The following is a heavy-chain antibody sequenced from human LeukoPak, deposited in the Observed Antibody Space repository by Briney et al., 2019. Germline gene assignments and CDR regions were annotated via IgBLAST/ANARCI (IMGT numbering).Heavy chain of an antibody. V-gene: IGHV3-21*01. CDR1: GFTFSSYS. CDR3: ARGFLWFGEARVDY. J-gene: IGHJ4*02. Sequence: GGSLRLSCAASGFTFSSYSMNWVRQAPGKGLEWVSSISSSSSYIYYADSVKGRFTISRDNAKNSLYLQMNSLRAEGTAVYYCARGFLWFGEARVDYWGQGTLVTVSS. D-gene: IGHD3-10*01. CDR2: ISSSSSYI.